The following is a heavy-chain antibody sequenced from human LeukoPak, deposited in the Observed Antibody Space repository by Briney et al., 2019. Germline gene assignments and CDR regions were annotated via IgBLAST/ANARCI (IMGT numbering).Heavy chain of an antibody. Sequence: PGGSLRLSCAASGFTFSSYAMSWVRQAPGKGLEWVSAISGSGGSTYYADSVKGRFTISRDNSKNTLYLQMNSLRAEDTAVYYCAKGPAWLSFGGSHGMDYWGQGTLVTVSS. CDR1: GFTFSSYA. J-gene: IGHJ4*02. V-gene: IGHV3-23*01. CDR2: ISGSGGST. CDR3: AKGPAWLSFGGSHGMDY. D-gene: IGHD3-16*02.